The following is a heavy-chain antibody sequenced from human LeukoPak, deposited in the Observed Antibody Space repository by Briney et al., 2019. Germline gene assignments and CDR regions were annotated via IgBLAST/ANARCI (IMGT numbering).Heavy chain of an antibody. D-gene: IGHD5-24*01. CDR3: ARSLDGYMPRDAFDI. CDR1: GGSTSSYY. CDR2: VYYRGST. J-gene: IGHJ3*02. Sequence: TSETLSLTCTVSGGSTSSYYWSWIRQPPGKRLEWIGYVYYRGSTNYNPSLKSRVTISLDTSKNQFSLKLNSVTAADTAVYYCARSLDGYMPRDAFDIWGQGTMVTVSS. V-gene: IGHV4-59*01.